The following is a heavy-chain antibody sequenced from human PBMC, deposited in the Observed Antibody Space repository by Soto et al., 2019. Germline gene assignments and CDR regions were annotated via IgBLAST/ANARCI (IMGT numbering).Heavy chain of an antibody. CDR2: ISGSGEST. J-gene: IGHJ6*02. D-gene: IGHD2-15*01. CDR3: AKDFGDIVVVVLAPYGMDV. CDR1: GFTFTNYA. V-gene: IGHV3-23*01. Sequence: PGGSLRLSCAASGFTFTNYAMNWVRQAPGEGLEWVLVISGSGESTYYADSVKGRFTISRDNSKNTLYLQMNSLRAEDTAVYFCAKDFGDIVVVVLAPYGMDVWGLGTTVTVSS.